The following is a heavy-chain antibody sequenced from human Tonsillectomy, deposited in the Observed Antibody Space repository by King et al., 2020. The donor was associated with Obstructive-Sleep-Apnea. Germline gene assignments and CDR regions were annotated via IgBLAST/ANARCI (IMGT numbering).Heavy chain of an antibody. Sequence: VQLVESGGGVVQPGRSLSLSCAASGFTFSSYAMHWVRQAPGKGLEWVAVISYDGSNKYYADSVKGRFTISRDNSKNTLYLQMNSLRAEDTAVYYCARDPVGYCTGGRCSNYYFDHWGQGTLVTVSS. D-gene: IGHD2-15*01. CDR1: GFTFSSYA. J-gene: IGHJ4*02. CDR2: ISYDGSNK. V-gene: IGHV3-30*04. CDR3: ARDPVGYCTGGRCSNYYFDH.